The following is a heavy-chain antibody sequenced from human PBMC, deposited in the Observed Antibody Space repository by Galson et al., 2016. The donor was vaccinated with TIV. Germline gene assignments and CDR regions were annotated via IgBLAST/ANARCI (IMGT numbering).Heavy chain of an antibody. J-gene: IGHJ4*02. CDR1: GDSLSDLS. CDR3: ASVAWFPGLSLDN. V-gene: IGHV1-24*01. CDR2: FDPEQHKK. Sequence: SVKVSCKVSGDSLSDLSLHWVRQAPGKGLEWMAGFDPEQHKKIYAQKLEGRVTLTDDTSTDTAFLELRSLSFEDTAVYYCASVAWFPGLSLDNWGQGTLFIVSS. D-gene: IGHD2/OR15-2a*01.